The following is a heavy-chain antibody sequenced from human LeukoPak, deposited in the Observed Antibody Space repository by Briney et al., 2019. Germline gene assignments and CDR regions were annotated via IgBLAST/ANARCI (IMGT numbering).Heavy chain of an antibody. V-gene: IGHV1-2*02. Sequence: ASVKVSCKASGYIFTGYYMHWVRQAPGQGLEWMGWINPNSGDTNFAQKFQGRVTMTRDTSISTAYMELSRLRSDDTAVYYCVRDPRSYDFWSGYLDYWGQGTLVTVSS. J-gene: IGHJ4*02. CDR1: GYIFTGYY. D-gene: IGHD3-3*01. CDR3: VRDPRSYDFWSGYLDY. CDR2: INPNSGDT.